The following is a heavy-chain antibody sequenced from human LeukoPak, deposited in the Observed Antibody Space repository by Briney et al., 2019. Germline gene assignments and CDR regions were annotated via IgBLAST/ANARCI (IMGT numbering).Heavy chain of an antibody. V-gene: IGHV4-34*01. CDR1: GGSFSGYY. CDR2: INHSGST. CDR3: ARQAKGIAVAGFDY. Sequence: PSETLSLTCAVYGGSFSGYYWSWIRQPPGKGLEWIGEINHSGSTNYNPSLKSRVTISVDTSKNQFSLKLSSVTAADTAVYYCARQAKGIAVAGFDYWGQGTLVTVSS. D-gene: IGHD6-19*01. J-gene: IGHJ4*02.